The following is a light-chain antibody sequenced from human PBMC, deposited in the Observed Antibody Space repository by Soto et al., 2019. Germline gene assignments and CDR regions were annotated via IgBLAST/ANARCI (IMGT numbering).Light chain of an antibody. CDR2: DAS. J-gene: IGKJ1*01. V-gene: IGKV3-11*01. CDR1: QSVSSY. CDR3: QQRITCQT. Sequence: EVVLTQSPATLSLSPGERATLSCRASQSVSSYLAWYQQKPGQPPRLLIYDASSRATGIPARFSGSGSVTDFTLTISSPEPEDFAVYYCQQRITCQTFGQGTKVDIK.